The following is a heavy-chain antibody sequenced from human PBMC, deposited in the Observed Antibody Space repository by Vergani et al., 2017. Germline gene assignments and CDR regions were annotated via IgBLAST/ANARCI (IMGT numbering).Heavy chain of an antibody. CDR2: IYYSGST. V-gene: IGHV4-59*01. D-gene: IGHD4-11*01. J-gene: IGHJ4*02. CDR1: GGSISSYY. Sequence: QVQLQESGPGLVKPSETLSLTCTVSGGSISSYYWSWIRQPPGKGLEWIGYIYYSGSTNYNPSLKSRVTISVDTSKNQFSLKLSSVTAADTAVYYCARDTGFCDYWGQGTLVTVSS. CDR3: ARDTGFCDY.